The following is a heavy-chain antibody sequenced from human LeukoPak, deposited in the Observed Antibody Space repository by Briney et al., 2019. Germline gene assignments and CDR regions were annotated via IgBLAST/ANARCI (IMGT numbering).Heavy chain of an antibody. CDR3: ARDGTAVGINYDY. D-gene: IGHD6-13*01. CDR1: GFTFSSYS. CDR2: ISSSSSYI. Sequence: GGSLRLSCAVSGFTFSSYSMNWVRQAPGKGLEWVSFISSSSSYIYYADSVKGRFTISRDNAKNSLYLQMNSLRAEDTAVYYCARDGTAVGINYDYWGQGTLVTVSS. J-gene: IGHJ4*02. V-gene: IGHV3-21*04.